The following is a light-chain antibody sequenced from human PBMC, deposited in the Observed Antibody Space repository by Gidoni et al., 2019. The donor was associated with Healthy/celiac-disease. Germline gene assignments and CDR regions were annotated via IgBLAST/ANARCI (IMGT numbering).Light chain of an antibody. CDR3: QQRSNWPPYT. J-gene: IGKJ2*01. CDR1: QSVSRY. V-gene: IGKV3-11*01. CDR2: DAS. Sequence: VLTQSPATLSLSPGERATLSCRASQSVSRYLAWYQQKPGQAPRLLIYDASNRATGIPARFSGSGSRTDFTLTISSLEPEDFAVYYCQQRSNWPPYTFGQGTKLEIK.